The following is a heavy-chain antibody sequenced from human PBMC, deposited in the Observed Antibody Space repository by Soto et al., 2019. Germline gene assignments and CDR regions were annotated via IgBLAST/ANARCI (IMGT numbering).Heavy chain of an antibody. CDR3: VRDDVGQGFDY. CDR1: GFTFSSYW. CDR2: INSDGSST. J-gene: IGHJ4*02. Sequence: EVQLVESGGGLVQPGGSLRLSCAASGFTFSSYWMHWVRQVRGKGLVWVSHINSDGSSTTYADSVKSRFTISRDNAKNTLYLRTIILGTEDTALYCWVRDDVGQGFDYCGQGTLVTV. V-gene: IGHV3-74*01. D-gene: IGHD3-16*01.